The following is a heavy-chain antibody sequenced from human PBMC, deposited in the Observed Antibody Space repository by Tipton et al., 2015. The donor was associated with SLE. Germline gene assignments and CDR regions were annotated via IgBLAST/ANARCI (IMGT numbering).Heavy chain of an antibody. CDR2: INTHTGNP. D-gene: IGHD4-17*01. CDR1: GYTFTNYA. J-gene: IGHJ6*02. V-gene: IGHV7-4-1*02. CDR3: AATVTTDYGMDV. Sequence: QLVQSGSELKNPGASVKVSCRTSGYTFTNYAMNWVRQAPGQGLEWMGRINTHTGNPTCAHGFTGRFVFSLDTSVNTAYLQISSLEAEDTAVYYCAATVTTDYGMDVWGRGTTVTVSS.